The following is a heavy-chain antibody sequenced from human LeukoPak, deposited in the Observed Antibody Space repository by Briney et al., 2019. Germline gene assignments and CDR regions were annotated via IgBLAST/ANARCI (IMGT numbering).Heavy chain of an antibody. CDR2: IIPIFGTA. CDR3: ARSFGVVTYYYYYMDV. D-gene: IGHD3-3*01. CDR1: GGTFSSYA. J-gene: IGHJ6*03. V-gene: IGHV1-69*05. Sequence: ASVKVSCKASGGTFSSYAISWVRQAPGQGLEWMGGIIPIFGTANYAQKFQGRVTITTDESTSTAYMELSSLRSEDTAVYYCARSFGVVTYYYYYMDVWGKGTTVTVSS.